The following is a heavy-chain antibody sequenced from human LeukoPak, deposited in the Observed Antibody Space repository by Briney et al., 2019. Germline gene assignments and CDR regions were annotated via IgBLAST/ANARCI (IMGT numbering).Heavy chain of an antibody. CDR2: ISPNNGGT. J-gene: IGHJ4*02. CDR1: GYAFTDYY. CDR3: ARSADHFDY. V-gene: IGHV1-2*06. Sequence: GASVKVSCKASGYAFTDYYIHWVRQAPGQGLEWVGRISPNNGGTIYAQNFQGRVTMTRDTSISTAYMELSRLRSDDTAVYYCARSADHFDYWGQGTLVTVSS.